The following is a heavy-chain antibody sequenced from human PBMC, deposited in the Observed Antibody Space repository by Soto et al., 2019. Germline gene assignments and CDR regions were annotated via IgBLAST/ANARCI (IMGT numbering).Heavy chain of an antibody. CDR2: IWYDGSNK. Sequence: PGRSLRLSCAAYGFTFSSYGMHWVRQAPGKGLEWVAVIWYDGSNKYYADSVKGRFTISRDSSKNTLYLQMNSLRAEDTAVYYWARAVGKPYCSVRQNWFASWGQGTLVTVSS. CDR3: ARAVGKPYCSVRQNWFAS. J-gene: IGHJ5*01. D-gene: IGHD3-10*01. V-gene: IGHV3-33*01. CDR1: GFTFSSYG.